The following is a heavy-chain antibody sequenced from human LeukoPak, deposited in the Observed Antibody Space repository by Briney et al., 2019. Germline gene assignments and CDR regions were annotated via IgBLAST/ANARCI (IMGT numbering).Heavy chain of an antibody. CDR3: ARQGPTTVLIFPFNY. D-gene: IGHD4-23*01. J-gene: IGHJ4*02. CDR2: SYIRGST. CDR1: GGSISSGSYY. Sequence: SETLSLTCTVSGGSISSGSYYWSWIRQPDGKGLEWIGRSYIRGSTDYNPSLKSRVTISVDTSKNQFSLKLNSVTAADTAVYYCARQGPTTVLIFPFNYWGQGTLVTVSS. V-gene: IGHV4-61*02.